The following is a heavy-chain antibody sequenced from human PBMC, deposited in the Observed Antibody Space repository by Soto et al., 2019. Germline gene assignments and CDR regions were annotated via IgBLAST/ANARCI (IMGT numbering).Heavy chain of an antibody. CDR1: GDTFSSYA. V-gene: IGHV1-69*08. CDR3: ARRRYCGYDCYHKHYYGMDV. CDR2: IITVLGTT. D-gene: IGHD2-21*01. Sequence: QVQLVQSGAELKKTGSSVTVSCRASGDTFSSYAVNWLRQAPGRGLEWMGRIITVLGTTDYAQNFKGRVTITAEKSTKTVYMELSSLRSDDTAVYYCARRRYCGYDCYHKHYYGMDVWGQGTTVTFAS. J-gene: IGHJ6*02.